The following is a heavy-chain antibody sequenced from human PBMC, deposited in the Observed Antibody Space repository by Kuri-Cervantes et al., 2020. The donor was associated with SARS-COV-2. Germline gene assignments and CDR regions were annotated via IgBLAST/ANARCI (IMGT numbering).Heavy chain of an antibody. V-gene: IGHV3-48*03. D-gene: IGHD2-15*01. Sequence: GTLSLTCAASGFTFSSYEMNWVRQAPGKGLEWVSYISSSGSTIYYADSVKGRFTISRDNAKNSLYLQMNSLRAEDTAVYYCARDEYCSGGSCYFFPYYFDYWGQGTLVTVSS. CDR3: ARDEYCSGGSCYFFPYYFDY. CDR2: ISSSGSTI. J-gene: IGHJ4*02. CDR1: GFTFSSYE.